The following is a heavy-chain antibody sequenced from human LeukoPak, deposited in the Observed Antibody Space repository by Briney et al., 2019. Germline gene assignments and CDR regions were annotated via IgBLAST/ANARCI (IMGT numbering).Heavy chain of an antibody. J-gene: IGHJ4*02. D-gene: IGHD2-15*01. V-gene: IGHV4-34*01. Sequence: SETLSLTCAVYGGSFSGYCWSWIRQPPGKGLEWIGEINHSGSTNYNPSLKSRVTISVDTSKNQFSLKLSSVTAADTAVYYCASSLVAGRFDYWGQGTLVTVSS. CDR3: ASSLVAGRFDY. CDR2: INHSGST. CDR1: GGSFSGYC.